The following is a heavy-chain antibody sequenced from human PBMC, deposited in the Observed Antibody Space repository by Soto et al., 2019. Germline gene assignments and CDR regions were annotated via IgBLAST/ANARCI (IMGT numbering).Heavy chain of an antibody. V-gene: IGHV4-59*01. CDR1: GGSISGSY. CDR3: ARSVAVPGAHIDY. Sequence: SETLSLTCSVSGGSISGSYLSWIRQSPGKGLEWLGYVYYTGSTNYSPSLRSRVSISVDTSKNEFSLRLSSVTAADTAVYFCARSVAVPGAHIDYWGRGTQVTVYS. D-gene: IGHD6-19*01. J-gene: IGHJ4*02. CDR2: VYYTGST.